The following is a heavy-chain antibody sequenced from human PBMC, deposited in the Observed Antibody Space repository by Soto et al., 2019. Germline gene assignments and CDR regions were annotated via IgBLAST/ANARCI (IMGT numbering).Heavy chain of an antibody. D-gene: IGHD4-17*01. Sequence: QVQLQESGPGLVKPSQTLSLTCTVSGGSIRSGDYYWSWIRPPPGKGLEGIGYIYYSGSTYYNPSLTSRVTISVDTSKNQFSLKLSSVTAADTAGYYCARVSMTTVTTFDYWGQGTLVTVSS. V-gene: IGHV4-30-4*01. CDR3: ARVSMTTVTTFDY. J-gene: IGHJ4*02. CDR2: IYYSGST. CDR1: GGSIRSGDYY.